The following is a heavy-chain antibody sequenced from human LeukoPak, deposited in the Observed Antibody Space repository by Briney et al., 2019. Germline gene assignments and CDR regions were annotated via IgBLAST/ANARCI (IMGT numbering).Heavy chain of an antibody. CDR2: INHSGST. D-gene: IGHD2-2*01. V-gene: IGHV4-34*01. CDR1: GGSFSGYY. J-gene: IGHJ4*02. Sequence: PSETLSLTCAVYGGSFSGYYWSWIRQPPGKGLEWIGEINHSGSTNYNPSLKSRVTISVDTSKNRFSLKLSSVTAADTAVYYCARYPRPRSSTSSGAWDYWGQGTLVTVSS. CDR3: ARYPRPRSSTSSGAWDY.